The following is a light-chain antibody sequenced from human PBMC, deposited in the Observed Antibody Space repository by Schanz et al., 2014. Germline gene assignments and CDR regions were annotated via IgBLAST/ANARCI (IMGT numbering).Light chain of an antibody. Sequence: QSVLTQSPSASASLGASVKLTCTLTYGHDNYDIAWHQQQADRGRRHLMTVNTDGSLRKGDGIPDRFSGSRTGAERYLTISRLQSEDEADYYCQTWGTGFRVFGGGTKLTVL. CDR2: VNTDGSL. CDR3: QTWGTGFRV. V-gene: IGLV4-69*01. J-gene: IGLJ3*02. CDR1: YGHDNYD.